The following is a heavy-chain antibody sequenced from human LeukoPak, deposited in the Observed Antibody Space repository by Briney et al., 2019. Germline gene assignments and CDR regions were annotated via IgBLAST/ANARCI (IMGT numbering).Heavy chain of an antibody. Sequence: GGSLRLSCAASGFTFSSYSMNWVRQAPGKGLEWVSSISSSSSYIYYADSVKGRFTISRDNAKISLYLQMNSLRAEDTAVYYCARDPGGYCSSTSCPNWFDPWGQGTLVTVSS. CDR3: ARDPGGYCSSTSCPNWFDP. J-gene: IGHJ5*02. CDR2: ISSSSSYI. CDR1: GFTFSSYS. D-gene: IGHD2-2*01. V-gene: IGHV3-21*01.